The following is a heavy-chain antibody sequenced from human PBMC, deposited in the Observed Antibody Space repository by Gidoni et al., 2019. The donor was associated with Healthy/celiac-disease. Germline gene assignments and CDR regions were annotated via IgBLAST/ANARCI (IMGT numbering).Heavy chain of an antibody. J-gene: IGHJ4*02. V-gene: IGHV3-23*01. D-gene: IGHD2-2*01. CDR3: AKVLRRGPVVPAAMKFDY. CDR2: ISGSGGST. CDR1: GFTFSSYA. Sequence: EVQLLESGGGLVQPGGSLRLSCAASGFTFSSYARSWVRQAPGQVLEWVSAISGSGGSTYYADSVKGRFTISRDNSKNTLYLQMNSLRAEDTAVYYCAKVLRRGPVVPAAMKFDYWGQGTLVTVSS.